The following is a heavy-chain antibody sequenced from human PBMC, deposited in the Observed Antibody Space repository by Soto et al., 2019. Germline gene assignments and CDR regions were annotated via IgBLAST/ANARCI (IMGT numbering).Heavy chain of an antibody. CDR2: ISYDGSNK. CDR1: GFTFSSYG. Sequence: QVQLVESGGGVVQPGRSLRLSCAASGFTFSSYGMHWVRQAPGKGLEWVAVISYDGSNKYYADSVKGRFTISRDNSKNTLYLQMNSRRAEDTAVYYCAKGVEAFDIWGQGTMVTVSS. D-gene: IGHD2-15*01. CDR3: AKGVEAFDI. J-gene: IGHJ3*02. V-gene: IGHV3-30*18.